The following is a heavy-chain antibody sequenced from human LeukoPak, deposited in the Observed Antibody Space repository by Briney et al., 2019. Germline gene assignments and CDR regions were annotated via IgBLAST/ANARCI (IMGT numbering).Heavy chain of an antibody. Sequence: GGSLRLSCAASGFSSYSLNWVRQAPGKGLEWVAFISSSSGIIHYADSVEGRFTISRDNAKNSLYLQMNSLRDEDTAVYYCARAPRGTDNWFDPWGQGTLVTVSS. CDR3: ARAPRGTDNWFDP. D-gene: IGHD3-16*01. CDR1: GFSSYS. J-gene: IGHJ5*02. V-gene: IGHV3-48*02. CDR2: ISSSSGII.